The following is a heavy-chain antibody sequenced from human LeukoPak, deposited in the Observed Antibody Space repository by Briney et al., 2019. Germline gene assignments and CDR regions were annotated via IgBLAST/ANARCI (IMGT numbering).Heavy chain of an antibody. D-gene: IGHD3-22*01. J-gene: IGHJ3*02. CDR1: GFTFSSYC. CDR3: TRGLYYESSGPDAFDI. Sequence: PGGSLRLSCAASGFTFSSYCMNWVRQAPGKGLEWVSSISSSSSYIYYADSLKGRFTISRDNAKNFLYLEIHSLTADDMAVYYCTRGLYYESSGPDAFDIWGQGTMVTVSS. CDR2: ISSSSSYI. V-gene: IGHV3-21*01.